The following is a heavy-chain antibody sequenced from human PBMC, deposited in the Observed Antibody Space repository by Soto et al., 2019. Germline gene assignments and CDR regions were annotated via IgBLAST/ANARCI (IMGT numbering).Heavy chain of an antibody. CDR1: GFPFSTTD. CDR2: IVGSGETT. J-gene: IGHJ5*02. CDR3: VKNSCWFNT. V-gene: IGHV3-23*01. D-gene: IGHD6-6*01. Sequence: EFQVMQSGGGLIQPGGSLRLACAASGFPFSTTDMSWVRQAPGKGLEWVSTIVGSGETTYYADSVRGRLTISRDNSKNTVYLQMNSLRYYDTALYYCVKNSCWFNTWGQGALVIVSS.